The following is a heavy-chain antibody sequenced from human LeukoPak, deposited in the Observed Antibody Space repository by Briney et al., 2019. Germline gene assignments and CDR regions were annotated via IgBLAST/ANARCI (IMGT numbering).Heavy chain of an antibody. D-gene: IGHD6-19*01. V-gene: IGHV4-34*01. CDR3: ARRNSSGCIDY. CDR2: INHSGST. J-gene: IGHJ4*02. Sequence: PSETLSLTCAVYGGSFSGYYWSWIRQPPGKGLEWIGEINHSGSTNYNPSLKSRVTISVDTSKNQFSLKLSSVTAADTAMYYCARRNSSGCIDYWGQGTLITVSS. CDR1: GGSFSGYY.